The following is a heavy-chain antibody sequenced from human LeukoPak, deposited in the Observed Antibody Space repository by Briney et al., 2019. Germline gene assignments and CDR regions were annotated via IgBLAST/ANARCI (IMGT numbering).Heavy chain of an antibody. Sequence: PGGSLRLSCAASGFTFSSYWMSWVRQAPGKGLEWVANIKQDGSEKYYVDSVKGRFTISRDNAKNSLYLQMNSLRAEDTAVYYCVRDNVRDGGIAAAGTDYWGQGTLVTVSS. CDR1: GFTFSSYW. V-gene: IGHV3-7*01. D-gene: IGHD6-13*01. J-gene: IGHJ4*02. CDR2: IKQDGSEK. CDR3: VRDNVRDGGIAAAGTDY.